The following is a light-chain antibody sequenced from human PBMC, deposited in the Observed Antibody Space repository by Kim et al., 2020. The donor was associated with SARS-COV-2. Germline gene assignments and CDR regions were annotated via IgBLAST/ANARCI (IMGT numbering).Light chain of an antibody. J-gene: IGKJ1*01. CDR2: GAS. CDR1: QSVSSN. Sequence: VSPRERATRSCRASQSVSSNLAWYQQKPGQAPRLLIYGASTRATGIPARFSGSGSGTEFTLTISSLQSEDFAVYYCQQYNNWPPTFGQGTKVEIK. CDR3: QQYNNWPPT. V-gene: IGKV3-15*01.